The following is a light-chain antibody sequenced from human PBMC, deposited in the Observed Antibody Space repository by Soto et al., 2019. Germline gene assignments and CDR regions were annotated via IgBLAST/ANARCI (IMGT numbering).Light chain of an antibody. Sequence: DIQMTQSPSSVSASVGDRVTITCRASQRISTWLAWYQQKPGKAPKLLIYAASRLQSGIPSRFSGSGSATEFNLTITSLQPEDFATYFCQQTDSFPLTFVGGTKVEIK. CDR1: QRISTW. CDR2: AAS. J-gene: IGKJ4*01. CDR3: QQTDSFPLT. V-gene: IGKV1-12*01.